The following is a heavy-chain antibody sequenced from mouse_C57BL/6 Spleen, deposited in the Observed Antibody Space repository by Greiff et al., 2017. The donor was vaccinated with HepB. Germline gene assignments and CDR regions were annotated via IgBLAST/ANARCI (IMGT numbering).Heavy chain of an antibody. V-gene: IGHV5-16*01. Sequence: DVHLVESEGGLVQPGSSMKLSCTASGFTFSDYYMAWVRQVPEKGLEWVANINYDGSSTYYLDSLKSRFIISRDNAKNILYLQMSSLKSEDTATYYFARHDYDHYYAMDYWGQGTSVTVSS. CDR1: GFTFSDYY. CDR3: ARHDYDHYYAMDY. CDR2: INYDGSST. D-gene: IGHD2-4*01. J-gene: IGHJ4*01.